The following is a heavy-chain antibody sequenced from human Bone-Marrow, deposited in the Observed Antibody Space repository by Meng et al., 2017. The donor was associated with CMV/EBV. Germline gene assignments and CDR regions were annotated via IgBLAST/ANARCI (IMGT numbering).Heavy chain of an antibody. J-gene: IGHJ4*02. V-gene: IGHV1-69*10. CDR3: ASGESGSYSYYFDY. Sequence: SVKVSCKASGYTFSSYAISWVRQAPGQGLEWMGGVIPILDITNNAQKFQGRVTITADKSTSTAYMELSSLRSEDTAVYYCASGESGSYSYYFDYWGQGTLVTVSS. CDR1: GYTFSSYA. D-gene: IGHD1-26*01. CDR2: VIPILDIT.